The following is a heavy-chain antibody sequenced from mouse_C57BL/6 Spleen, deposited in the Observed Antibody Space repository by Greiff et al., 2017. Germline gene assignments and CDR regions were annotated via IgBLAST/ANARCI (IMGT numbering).Heavy chain of an antibody. Sequence: VQLKESGPGLVKPSQSLSLTCSVTGYSITSGYYWNWIRQFPGNKLEWMGYISYDGSNNYNPSLKNRISITRDTSKNQFFLKLNSVTTEDTATYYCARGRYDGYYGYFDVWGTGTTVTVSS. CDR2: ISYDGSN. J-gene: IGHJ1*03. V-gene: IGHV3-6*01. D-gene: IGHD2-3*01. CDR1: GYSITSGYY. CDR3: ARGRYDGYYGYFDV.